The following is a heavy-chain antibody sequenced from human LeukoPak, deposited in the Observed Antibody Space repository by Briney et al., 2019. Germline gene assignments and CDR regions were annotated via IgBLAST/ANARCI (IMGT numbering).Heavy chain of an antibody. V-gene: IGHV1-69*04. Sequence: SVKVSCKASGGTFSSYAISWVRQAPGQGLEWMGRIIPILGIANYAQKFQGRVTITADESTSTAYMELSSLRSEDTAVYYCARDYGYCSGGSCFWRGFDPWGQGTLVTVSS. CDR2: IIPILGIA. CDR1: GGTFSSYA. CDR3: ARDYGYCSGGSCFWRGFDP. D-gene: IGHD2-15*01. J-gene: IGHJ5*02.